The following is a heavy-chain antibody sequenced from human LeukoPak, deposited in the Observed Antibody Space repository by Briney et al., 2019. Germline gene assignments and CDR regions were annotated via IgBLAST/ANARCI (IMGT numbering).Heavy chain of an antibody. CDR3: ARVRAAADTTFDY. CDR1: GGSISGYY. V-gene: IGHV4-59*05. CDR2: IYYSGST. D-gene: IGHD6-13*01. Sequence: SETLSLTCTVSGGSISGYYWSWIRQPPGKGLEWIGSIYYSGSTYYNPSLKSRVTISVDTSKNQFSLKLSSVTAADTAVYYCARVRAAADTTFDYWGQGTLVTVSS. J-gene: IGHJ4*02.